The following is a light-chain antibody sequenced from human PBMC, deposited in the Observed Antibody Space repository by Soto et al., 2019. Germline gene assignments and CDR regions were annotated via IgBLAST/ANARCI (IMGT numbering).Light chain of an antibody. V-gene: IGKV3-20*01. CDR3: QQYGSSPRYT. CDR1: QSVSNNY. Sequence: EVVLTQSPGTLSLSPGERATLSCRASQSVSNNYLAWYQHRPGQAPRLLIYGASNRATGIPDRFSVSGSGTVFTLTISRLEPEDFAVYYCQQYGSSPRYTFGQGTKLEIK. J-gene: IGKJ2*01. CDR2: GAS.